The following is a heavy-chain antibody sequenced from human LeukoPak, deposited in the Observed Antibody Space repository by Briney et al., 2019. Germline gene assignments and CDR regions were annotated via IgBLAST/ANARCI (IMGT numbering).Heavy chain of an antibody. Sequence: SETLSLTCAVYGGSFSGYYWSWIRQPPGKGLEWIGEINHSGSTNYNPSLKSRVTISVDTSKNQFSLKLSSVTAADTAVYYCARVVVFGVVSSDYYYYYMDVWGKGTTVTVSS. V-gene: IGHV4-34*01. D-gene: IGHD3-3*01. J-gene: IGHJ6*03. CDR2: INHSGST. CDR1: GGSFSGYY. CDR3: ARVVVFGVVSSDYYYYYMDV.